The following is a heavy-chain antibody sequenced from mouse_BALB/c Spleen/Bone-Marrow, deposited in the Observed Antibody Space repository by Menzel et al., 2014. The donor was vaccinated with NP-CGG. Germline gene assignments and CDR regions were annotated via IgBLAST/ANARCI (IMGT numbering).Heavy chain of an antibody. V-gene: IGHV5-12-1*01. Sequence: EVKLVESGGGLVKPGGSLKLSCAASGFAFSSYDMSWVRQTPEKWLEWVAYISSGGGSTYYPDTVKGRFTISRDNAKNTQYLQMSSLKSEDTAMYYCARHEDGYYDAMDYWGQGPSVTVSS. D-gene: IGHD2-3*01. CDR2: ISSGGGST. CDR1: GFAFSSYD. CDR3: ARHEDGYYDAMDY. J-gene: IGHJ4*01.